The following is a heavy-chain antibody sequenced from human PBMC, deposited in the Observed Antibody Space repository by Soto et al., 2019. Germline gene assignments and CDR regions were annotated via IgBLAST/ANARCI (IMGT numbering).Heavy chain of an antibody. CDR1: GDSISASTYY. Sequence: SETLSLTCIVSGDSISASTYYWGWVRQPPGEGLEWIGSIYYDTTTYSNPSLKSRVSLSVDTSRNQFSLKLTSVTAADTAVYYCSRHGVNSPFRFWGQGTMVTVS. D-gene: IGHD3-3*01. CDR2: IYYDTTT. V-gene: IGHV4-39*01. J-gene: IGHJ3*01. CDR3: SRHGVNSPFRF.